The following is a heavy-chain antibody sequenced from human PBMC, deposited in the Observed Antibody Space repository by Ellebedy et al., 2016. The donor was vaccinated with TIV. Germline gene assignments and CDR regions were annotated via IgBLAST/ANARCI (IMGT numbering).Heavy chain of an antibody. J-gene: IGHJ6*02. CDR3: ARVGGDYVSYYGMDV. V-gene: IGHV1-18*01. CDR2: ISTNHGNT. Sequence: ASVKVSCKAFGYTFISYGLNWVRQAPGQGLEWMGWISTNHGNTNYAQKVQGRVTMTTDASTSIAYMELRSLRSDETAVYYCARVGGDYVSYYGMDVWGQGTTVTVSS. CDR1: GYTFISYG. D-gene: IGHD2-21*02.